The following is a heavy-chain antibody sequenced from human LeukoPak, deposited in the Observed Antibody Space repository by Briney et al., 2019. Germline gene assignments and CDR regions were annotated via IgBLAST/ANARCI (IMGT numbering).Heavy chain of an antibody. D-gene: IGHD6-13*01. CDR2: ISGSGAST. V-gene: IGHV3-23*01. J-gene: IGHJ4*02. CDR1: GFTLSTNA. CDR3: AKGSSSWDYFDY. Sequence: GGSLRLSCLTSGFTLSTNAMSWVRQAPGKGLEWISGISGSGASTYYADSVQGRFTISRDNSKNTLYLQMNSLRAEDTAVYYCAKGSSSWDYFDYWGQGTLVTVSS.